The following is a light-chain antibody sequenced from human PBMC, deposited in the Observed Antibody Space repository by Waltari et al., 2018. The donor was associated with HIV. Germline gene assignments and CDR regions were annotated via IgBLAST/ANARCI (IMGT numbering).Light chain of an antibody. V-gene: IGKV3-15*01. CDR3: QHYSNWPPWT. Sequence: ELLMTQSPAPLSVSPGERVTLSCRASQSVSTNLAWYQQKPGQAPRLLIYGASFTATDIPARFSASGSGTEFTLTINSLQSEDFAVYYCQHYSNWPPWTFGQGTRVEFK. CDR1: QSVSTN. CDR2: GAS. J-gene: IGKJ1*01.